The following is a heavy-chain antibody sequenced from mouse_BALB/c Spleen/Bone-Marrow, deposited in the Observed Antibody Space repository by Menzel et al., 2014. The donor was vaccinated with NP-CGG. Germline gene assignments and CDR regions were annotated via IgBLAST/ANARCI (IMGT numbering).Heavy chain of an antibody. CDR3: ARPGWGNYVFVY. CDR1: GFDFSRYW. CDR2: INPDSSTI. Sequence: EVQGVESGGGLVQPGGSLELSCVASGFDFSRYWMSWVRRAPGKGLEWIGEINPDSSTINYTPSLKDKFIISRDNAKNTLYLQMSKVRSEDTALYHCARPGWGNYVFVYWGQGTLVTVST. D-gene: IGHD2-1*01. V-gene: IGHV4-1*02. J-gene: IGHJ3*01.